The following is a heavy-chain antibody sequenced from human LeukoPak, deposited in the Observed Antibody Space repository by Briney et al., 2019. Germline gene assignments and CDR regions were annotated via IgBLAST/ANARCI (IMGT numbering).Heavy chain of an antibody. V-gene: IGHV3-23*01. Sequence: GGSLRLSCAASGFTFSSYAMSWVRQAPGKGLEWVSGISGSGRGGRTYYADSVKGRFTISRDNSKNSLYLQMNSLSAEDTAVFYCARVRIQLWPSDYYYMDVWGKGTTVTVSS. CDR2: ISGSGRGGRT. CDR3: ARVRIQLWPSDYYYMDV. D-gene: IGHD5-18*01. CDR1: GFTFSSYA. J-gene: IGHJ6*03.